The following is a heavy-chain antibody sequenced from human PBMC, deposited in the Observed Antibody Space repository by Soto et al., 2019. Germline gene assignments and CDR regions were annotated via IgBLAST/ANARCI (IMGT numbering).Heavy chain of an antibody. CDR3: ARDIPDNYDFWSGIHRGAFDI. CDR2: IYYSGST. CDR1: GGSISSGGYY. V-gene: IGHV4-31*03. Sequence: QVQLQESGPGLVKPSQTLSLTCTVSGGSISSGGYYWSWIRQHPGKGLEWIGYIYYSGSTYYNPSLKSRVTISVDTSKNQFSLKLSSVTAADTAVYYCARDIPDNYDFWSGIHRGAFDIWGQGTMVTVSS. D-gene: IGHD3-3*01. J-gene: IGHJ3*02.